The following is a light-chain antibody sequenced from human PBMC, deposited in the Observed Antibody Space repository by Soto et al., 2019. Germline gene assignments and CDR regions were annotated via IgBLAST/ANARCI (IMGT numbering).Light chain of an antibody. CDR2: DAS. CDR3: QQYNSYL. J-gene: IGKJ1*01. Sequence: DIQMTQSPSTLSASVGDRVTITCRASQSISSWLAWYQQKPGKAPKLLIYDASSLESGVPSRFSGSGSGTEFTLTISSLHPDDFATYYCQQYNSYLFGQGTKVDNK. CDR1: QSISSW. V-gene: IGKV1-5*01.